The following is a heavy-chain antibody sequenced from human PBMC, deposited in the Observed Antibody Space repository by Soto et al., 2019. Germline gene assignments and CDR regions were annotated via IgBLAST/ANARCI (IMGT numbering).Heavy chain of an antibody. Sequence: SVKVSCKASGGTFSSYAISWVRQAPGQGLEWMGGIIPIFGTANYAQKFQGRVTITADESTSTAYMELSSLRSEDTAVYYCANGYCSGGSCYLRYYGMDVWGQGTTVTVSS. J-gene: IGHJ6*02. CDR2: IIPIFGTA. CDR3: ANGYCSGGSCYLRYYGMDV. CDR1: GGTFSSYA. D-gene: IGHD2-15*01. V-gene: IGHV1-69*13.